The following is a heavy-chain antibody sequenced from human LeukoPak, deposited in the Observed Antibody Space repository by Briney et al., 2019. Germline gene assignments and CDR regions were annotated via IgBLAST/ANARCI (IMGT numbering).Heavy chain of an antibody. CDR3: ARSYGSGP. J-gene: IGHJ5*02. D-gene: IGHD3-10*01. CDR2: INHSGST. CDR1: GGSFSDYY. V-gene: IGHV4-34*01. Sequence: KPSETLSLTCAVYGGSFSDYYWSWIRQPPGKGLEWIGEINHSGSTNYNPSLKSRVTISVDTSKNQFSLKLSSVSAADTAVYYCARSYGSGPWGQGTLVTVSS.